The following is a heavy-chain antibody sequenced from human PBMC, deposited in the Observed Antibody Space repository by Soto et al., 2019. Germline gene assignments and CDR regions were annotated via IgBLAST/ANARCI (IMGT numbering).Heavy chain of an antibody. CDR2: ISVRGNSA. J-gene: IGHJ4*02. Sequence: EVQLLESGGGLLQPGGSLRLSCAASGCTFSNYAMNWVRQAPGKGLEWVSTISVRGNSAYYSDSVKGRFSISRDNSKYTLYLQLHSLRAADTAIYYCAKGALSTTAPYDCDYWGQGTLVTVSS. D-gene: IGHD1-26*01. CDR1: GCTFSNYA. V-gene: IGHV3-23*01. CDR3: AKGALSTTAPYDCDY.